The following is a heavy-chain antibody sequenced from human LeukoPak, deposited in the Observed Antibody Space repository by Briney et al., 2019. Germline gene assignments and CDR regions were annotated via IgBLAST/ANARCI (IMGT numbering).Heavy chain of an antibody. Sequence: GRSLRLSCAASGFIFDDYAMHWVRQGPGKGLEWVSGISWNSGSIDYADSVKGRFTISRDNSKNTLYLQMNSLRAEDTAVYYCARDINCSGGSCRGSYFDYWGQGTLVTVSS. CDR2: ISWNSGSI. D-gene: IGHD2-15*01. J-gene: IGHJ4*02. CDR1: GFIFDDYA. CDR3: ARDINCSGGSCRGSYFDY. V-gene: IGHV3-9*01.